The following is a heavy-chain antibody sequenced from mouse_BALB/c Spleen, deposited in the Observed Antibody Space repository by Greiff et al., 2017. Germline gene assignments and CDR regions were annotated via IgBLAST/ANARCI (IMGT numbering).Heavy chain of an antibody. CDR1: GFNITDTY. CDR3: ARDYYGEGFAY. CDR2: IDPANGNT. J-gene: IGHJ3*01. V-gene: IGHV14-3*02. D-gene: IGHD1-1*01. Sequence: LVESGAELVKPGASVKLSCTASGFNITDTYMHWVKQRPEQGLEWIGRIDPANGNTKYDPKFQGKATITADTSSNTAYLQLSSLTSEDTAVYYWARDYYGEGFAYWGQGTLVTVSA.